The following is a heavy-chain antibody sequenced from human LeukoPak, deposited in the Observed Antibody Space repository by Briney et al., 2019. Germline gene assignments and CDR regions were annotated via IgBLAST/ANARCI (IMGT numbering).Heavy chain of an antibody. Sequence: GGSLRLSCAASGFTFSSNGMNWVRQTAGKGLDWVAFTRYDESKTFYGDSVRGRFTISRDNSKNTLYLQMNSLTTDDSAVYYCAKARYSGSPALDFWGQGTLVTVSS. CDR1: GFTFSSNG. V-gene: IGHV3-30*02. CDR2: TRYDESKT. D-gene: IGHD1-26*01. CDR3: AKARYSGSPALDF. J-gene: IGHJ4*02.